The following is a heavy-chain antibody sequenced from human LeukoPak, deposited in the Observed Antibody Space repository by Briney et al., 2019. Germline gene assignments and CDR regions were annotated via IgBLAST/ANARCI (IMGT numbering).Heavy chain of an antibody. CDR2: ISGNGGST. CDR3: AKPPPSSYYYYYGMDV. D-gene: IGHD6-13*01. CDR1: GFTFSSYA. V-gene: IGHV3-23*01. J-gene: IGHJ6*01. Sequence: GGSLRLSCAASGFTFSSYAMSWVRQAPGKGLEWVSAISGNGGSTYFADSVKGRFTISRDISKNTLYLQMNSLRAEDTAVYYCAKPPPSSYYYYYGMDVWGQGTTVTVSS.